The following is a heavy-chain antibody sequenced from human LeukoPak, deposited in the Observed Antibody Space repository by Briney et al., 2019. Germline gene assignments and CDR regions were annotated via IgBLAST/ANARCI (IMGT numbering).Heavy chain of an antibody. CDR2: IYYSGST. CDR1: GGSISSYY. CDR3: ATTSGYSHDAFDI. V-gene: IGHV4-59*01. Sequence: PSETLSLTCTVSGGSISSYYWSWIRQPPGKGLEWIGYIYYSGSTNYNPSLKSRVTLSVDTSKNQFSLKLSSVTAADTAVYYCATTSGYSHDAFDIWGQGTMVTVSS. J-gene: IGHJ3*02. D-gene: IGHD3-3*01.